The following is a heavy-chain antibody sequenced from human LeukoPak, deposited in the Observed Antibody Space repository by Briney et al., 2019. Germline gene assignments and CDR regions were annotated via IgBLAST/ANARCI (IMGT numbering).Heavy chain of an antibody. CDR1: GGSISSGGYS. J-gene: IGHJ5*02. D-gene: IGHD6-13*01. V-gene: IGHV4-30-2*01. Sequence: ESSETLSLTCAVSGGSISSGGYSWSWIRQPPGKGLEWIGYIYHSGSTYYNPSLKSRVTISVDRSKNQFSLKLSSVTAADTAVYYCARDISSSWYNWFDPWGQGTLVTVSS. CDR3: ARDISSSWYNWFDP. CDR2: IYHSGST.